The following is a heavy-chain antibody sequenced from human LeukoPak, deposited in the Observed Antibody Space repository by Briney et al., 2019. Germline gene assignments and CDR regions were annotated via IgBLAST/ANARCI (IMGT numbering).Heavy chain of an antibody. CDR1: GYTFTSYD. J-gene: IGHJ3*02. D-gene: IGHD5-24*01. V-gene: IGHV1-8*01. CDR2: MNPNSGNT. CDR3: ARGLKSWGWLQVDAFDI. Sequence: ASVKVSCKASGYTFTSYDINWVRQATGQGLEWMGWMNPNSGNTGYAQKFQGRVTMTRNTSISTAYMELSSLRSEDTAVYYYARGLKSWGWLQVDAFDIWGQGTMVTVSS.